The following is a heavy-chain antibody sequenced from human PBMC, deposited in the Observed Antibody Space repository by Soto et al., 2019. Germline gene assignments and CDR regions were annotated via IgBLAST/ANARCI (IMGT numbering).Heavy chain of an antibody. CDR1: GFSLSTSGVG. CDR2: IYWDDDK. CDR3: AHVTFQYSSSSRGFDY. Sequence: QITLKESGPTLVKPTQTLTLTCTFSGFSLSTSGVGVGWIRQPPGKALEWLALIYWDDDKRYSPSLKSRLTITKDTSKNQVVLTMTNMDPVDTATYYCAHVTFQYSSSSRGFDYWGQGTLVTVSS. D-gene: IGHD6-6*01. J-gene: IGHJ4*02. V-gene: IGHV2-5*02.